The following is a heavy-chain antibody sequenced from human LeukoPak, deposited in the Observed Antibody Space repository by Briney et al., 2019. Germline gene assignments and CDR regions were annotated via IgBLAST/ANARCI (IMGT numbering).Heavy chain of an antibody. CDR1: VGSISSYY. Sequence: SETLSLTCTVSVGSISSYYWTWIRQPRRKGQEWIGYIYYSGSSNYNPSLKSRVTISVDTSKNQFSLKLSSVTAADTAVYFCAREVVAVAGSYFDSWGQGTLVTVSS. V-gene: IGHV4-59*01. J-gene: IGHJ4*02. CDR2: IYYSGSS. CDR3: AREVVAVAGSYFDS. D-gene: IGHD6-19*01.